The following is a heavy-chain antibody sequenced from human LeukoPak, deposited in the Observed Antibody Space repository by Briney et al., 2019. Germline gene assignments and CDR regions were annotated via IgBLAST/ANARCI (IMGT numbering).Heavy chain of an antibody. CDR1: GFTFSSYA. CDR3: ARDSYGSGTHWFDP. J-gene: IGHJ5*02. D-gene: IGHD3-10*01. Sequence: PGRSLRLSCAASGFTFSSYAMHWVRQAPGKGLEWVAVISYDGSNKYYADSVKGRFTISRDNSKNTLYLQMNSLRAEDTAVYYCARDSYGSGTHWFDPWGQGTLVTVSS. CDR2: ISYDGSNK. V-gene: IGHV3-30-3*01.